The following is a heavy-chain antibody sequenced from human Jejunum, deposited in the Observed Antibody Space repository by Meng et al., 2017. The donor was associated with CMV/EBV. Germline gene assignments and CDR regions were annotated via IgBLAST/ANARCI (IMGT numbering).Heavy chain of an antibody. Sequence: QVQLQESGPGLVKPSQTLSLTCTVSADSMGGSFWSWIRQAPGKGLEWIGYTYYSGGTNYNPSLKSRVTISIDTSKNQFSLKLTSVTAADTAMYYCAGGRLRHWYFGLWGHGTLVTVSS. V-gene: IGHV4-59*01. D-gene: IGHD4-17*01. CDR3: AGGRLRHWYFGL. CDR1: ADSMGGSF. CDR2: TYYSGGT. J-gene: IGHJ2*01.